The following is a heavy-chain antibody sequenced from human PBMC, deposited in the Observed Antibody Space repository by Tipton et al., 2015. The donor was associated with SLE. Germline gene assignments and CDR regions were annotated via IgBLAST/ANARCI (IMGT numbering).Heavy chain of an antibody. CDR2: INHSGST. CDR1: AWSFSGYY. J-gene: IGHJ4*02. Sequence: TLSLTCAVYAWSFSGYYLSWIRQPPGKGLEWIGEINHSGSTNYNPSLKSRVTISVDTSKNQFSLKLSSVTAADTAVYYCARHSEWFPFDYWGQGTLVTVSS. V-gene: IGHV4-34*01. D-gene: IGHD3-3*01. CDR3: ARHSEWFPFDY.